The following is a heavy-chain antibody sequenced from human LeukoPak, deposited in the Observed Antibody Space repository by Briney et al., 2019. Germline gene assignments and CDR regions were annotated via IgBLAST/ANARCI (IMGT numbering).Heavy chain of an antibody. V-gene: IGHV4-34*01. CDR1: GGSFSGYY. D-gene: IGHD3-22*01. J-gene: IGHJ3*02. CDR3: ARSTSMIVVVFGDAFDI. Sequence: SETLSLTCAVYGGSFSGYYWSWIRQLPGKGLEWIGEINHSGSTNYNPSLKSRVTIAVDTSKNQFSLKLSSVTAADTAVYYCARSTSMIVVVFGDAFDIWGQGTMVTVSS. CDR2: INHSGST.